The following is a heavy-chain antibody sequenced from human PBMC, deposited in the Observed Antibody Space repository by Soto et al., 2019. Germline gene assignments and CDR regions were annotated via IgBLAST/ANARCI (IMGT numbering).Heavy chain of an antibody. J-gene: IGHJ5*02. CDR2: ISYDGSNK. V-gene: IGHV3-30-3*01. CDR1: GFTFSSYA. CDR3: ARGSRYCSGGSCPNGDWFDP. D-gene: IGHD2-15*01. Sequence: AGGSLRLSCAASGFTFSSYAMHWVRQAPGKGLEWVAVISYDGSNKYYADSVKGRFTISRDNSKNTLYLQMNSLRAEDTAVYYCARGSRYCSGGSCPNGDWFDPWGQGTLVTAPQ.